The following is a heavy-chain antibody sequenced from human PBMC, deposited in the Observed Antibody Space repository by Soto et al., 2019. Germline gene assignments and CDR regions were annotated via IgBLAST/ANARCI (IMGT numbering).Heavy chain of an antibody. V-gene: IGHV1-2*04. CDR2: INPNSGGT. Sequence: ASVKVSCKASGYTFTGYYMHWVRQAPGQGLEWMGWINPNSGGTNYAQKFQGWVTMARDTSISTAYMELSRLRSDDTAVYYCARGRNSSGWYFGYWGQGTLVTVSS. CDR3: ARGRNSSGWYFGY. D-gene: IGHD6-19*01. J-gene: IGHJ4*02. CDR1: GYTFTGYY.